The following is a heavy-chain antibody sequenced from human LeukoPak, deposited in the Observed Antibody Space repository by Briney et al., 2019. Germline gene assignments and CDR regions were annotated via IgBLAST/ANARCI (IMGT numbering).Heavy chain of an antibody. CDR1: GFTFSSYA. CDR2: ISSSGGST. J-gene: IGHJ6*02. CDR3: ARGPYSSSWYPYYYYGMDV. Sequence: GGSLRLSCAASGFTFSSYAMNWVRQAPGKGLEWVSLISSSGGSTDYADSVKGRFTISRDNSKNTLYLQMNSLRAEDTAVYYCARGPYSSSWYPYYYYGMDVWGQGTTVTVSS. V-gene: IGHV3-23*01. D-gene: IGHD6-13*01.